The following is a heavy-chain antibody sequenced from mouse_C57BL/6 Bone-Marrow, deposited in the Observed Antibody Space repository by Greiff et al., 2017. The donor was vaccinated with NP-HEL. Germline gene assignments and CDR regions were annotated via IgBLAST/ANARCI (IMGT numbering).Heavy chain of an antibody. CDR1: GFTFSDFY. V-gene: IGHV7-1*01. D-gene: IGHD1-1*01. CDR3: ARDYGRSYWYFDV. Sequence: EVQVVESGGGLVQSGRSLRLSCATSGFTFSDFYMEWVRQAPGKGLEWIAASRNKANDYTTEYSASVKGRFIVSRDTSQSILYLQMNALRAEDTAIYYCARDYGRSYWYFDVWGTGTTVTVSS. J-gene: IGHJ1*03. CDR2: SRNKANDYTT.